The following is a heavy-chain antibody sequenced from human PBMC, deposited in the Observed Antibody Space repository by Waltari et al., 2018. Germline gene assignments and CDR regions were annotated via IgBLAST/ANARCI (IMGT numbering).Heavy chain of an antibody. CDR1: GGSLGDYI. V-gene: IGHV4-34*02. J-gene: IGHJ6*01. CDR3: ARGRNYDSTLGRNDSSHSGLDV. Sequence: QVLLQQWGAGLLKPSETLSLTCDISGGSLGDYIWTWIRQPPGKGLEWLGQVSHGGTARSNPSCKSRVTLSLDTSQRHFSLRLQSVTAADTAVYYCARGRNYDSTLGRNDSSHSGLDVWGQGSAVTVSS. D-gene: IGHD3-3*01. CDR2: VSHGGTA.